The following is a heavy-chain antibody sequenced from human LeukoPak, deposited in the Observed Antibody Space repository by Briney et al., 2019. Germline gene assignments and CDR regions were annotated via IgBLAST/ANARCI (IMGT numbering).Heavy chain of an antibody. CDR2: ISWDGGST. CDR1: GFTFDDYT. V-gene: IGHV3-43*01. J-gene: IGHJ4*02. Sequence: PGGSLRLSCAASGFTFDDYTMHWVRQAPGKGLEWVSRISWDGGSTYYADSVKGRFTISRVNSKNSLYLQMNSLRTEDTALYYCAKDLRPHADNYFDYWGQGTLVTVSS. CDR3: AKDLRPHADNYFDY.